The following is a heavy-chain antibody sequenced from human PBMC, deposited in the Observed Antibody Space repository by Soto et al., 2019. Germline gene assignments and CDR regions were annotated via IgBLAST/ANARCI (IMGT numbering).Heavy chain of an antibody. V-gene: IGHV1-18*01. Sequence: ASVKVYCKASGYTFTSYGISWVRQAPGQGLEWMGWISAYNGNTNYAQKLQGRVTMTTDTSTSTAYMELRSLRSDDTAVYYCARDLVVPAAMAPPGGYWGQGTLVTVSS. J-gene: IGHJ4*02. D-gene: IGHD2-2*01. CDR2: ISAYNGNT. CDR1: GYTFTSYG. CDR3: ARDLVVPAAMAPPGGY.